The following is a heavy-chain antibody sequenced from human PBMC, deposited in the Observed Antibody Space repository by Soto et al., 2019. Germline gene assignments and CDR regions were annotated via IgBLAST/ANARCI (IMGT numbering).Heavy chain of an antibody. CDR3: ARDTDVVVVAATLNFYYYGLDV. CDR1: GDTFKSYA. J-gene: IGHJ6*02. D-gene: IGHD2-15*01. Sequence: QVQLVQSGAEVKKPGSSVKVSCKVSGDTFKSYAFSWVRQAPGQGLEWMGRIIPLFGTADYPLRFQGRVTISADESTSTAYMELSSPRSEDTAVYYCARDTDVVVVAATLNFYYYGLDVWGQGTTVTVSS. CDR2: IIPLFGTA. V-gene: IGHV1-69*18.